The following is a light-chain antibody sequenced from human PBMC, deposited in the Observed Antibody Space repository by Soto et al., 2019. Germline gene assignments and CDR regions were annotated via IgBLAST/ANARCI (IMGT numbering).Light chain of an antibody. CDR2: DVS. J-gene: IGLJ2*01. CDR1: SSDVGGYNY. Sequence: QSVLTQPASVSGSPGQSLTISCTGTSSDVGGYNYVSWYQEHPGKAPKLMIYDVSNRPSGVSNRFSGSKSGNTASLTISGLQAEDEADYYCSSYTSSSTLVVFGGGPKVTVL. CDR3: SSYTSSSTLVV. V-gene: IGLV2-14*01.